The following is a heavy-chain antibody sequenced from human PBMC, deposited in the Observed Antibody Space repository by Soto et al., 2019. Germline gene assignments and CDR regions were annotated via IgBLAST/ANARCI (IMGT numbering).Heavy chain of an antibody. V-gene: IGHV3-11*04. Sequence: GGSLRLSCAASGFTFSDYFMTWIRQAPGKGLEWVSYISSSGTTIFYADSVQGRFTISRDNAKNSLYLQMNSLRAEDTAVYYCARVYGIPVAGTLDFWGQGTLVTVSS. CDR3: ARVYGIPVAGTLDF. CDR2: ISSSGTTI. D-gene: IGHD6-19*01. J-gene: IGHJ4*02. CDR1: GFTFSDYF.